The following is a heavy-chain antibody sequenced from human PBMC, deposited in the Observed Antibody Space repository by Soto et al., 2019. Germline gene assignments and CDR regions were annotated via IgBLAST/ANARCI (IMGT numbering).Heavy chain of an antibody. V-gene: IGHV4-4*02. D-gene: IGHD7-27*01. Sequence: QVQLQESGPGLVQPSGTLSLTCSVSGDSINSSNWWRWVRQPPGKGLEWIGEIYHSGSTNYNTSLQNRVTIAVDKSKNQFSLKLSSVTAADTALYYCARVLGNDAFDIWGQGTMGNGSS. J-gene: IGHJ3*02. CDR1: GDSINSSNW. CDR3: ARVLGNDAFDI. CDR2: IYHSGST.